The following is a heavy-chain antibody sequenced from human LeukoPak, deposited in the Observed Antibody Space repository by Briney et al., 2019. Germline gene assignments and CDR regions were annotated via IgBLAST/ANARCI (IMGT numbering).Heavy chain of an antibody. Sequence: GRSLRLSCAASGFTFSSYGMHWVRQAPGKGLEWVAVISYDGSNKYYADSVKGRFTNSRDNSKNTLYLQMNSLRAEDTAVYYCARPRAAADNNWFDPWGQGTLVTVSS. CDR1: GFTFSSYG. V-gene: IGHV3-30*03. D-gene: IGHD6-13*01. J-gene: IGHJ5*02. CDR3: ARPRAAADNNWFDP. CDR2: ISYDGSNK.